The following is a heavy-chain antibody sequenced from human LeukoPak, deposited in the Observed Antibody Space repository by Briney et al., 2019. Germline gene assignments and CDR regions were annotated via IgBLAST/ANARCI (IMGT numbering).Heavy chain of an antibody. J-gene: IGHJ4*02. Sequence: SSETLSLTCTVSGYSITNGYYWGWIRQPPGKGLEWIGSMYHSGSTNYNPSLKSRVTISVDKSKNQFSLKLSSVTAADTAVYYCARGGAVAGSFDYWSQGTLVTVSS. D-gene: IGHD6-19*01. V-gene: IGHV4-38-2*02. CDR1: GYSITNGYY. CDR3: ARGGAVAGSFDY. CDR2: MYHSGST.